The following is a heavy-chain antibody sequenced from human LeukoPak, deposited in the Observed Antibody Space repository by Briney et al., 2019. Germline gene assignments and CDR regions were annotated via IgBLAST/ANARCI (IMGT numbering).Heavy chain of an antibody. D-gene: IGHD3-10*01. CDR3: ARTFYGSGETSVPYRGAFDI. J-gene: IGHJ3*02. CDR2: INAGKGNT. V-gene: IGHV1-3*01. Sequence: ASVKVSCKASGYTFTSYAMHWVRQAPGQRLEWMGWINAGKGNTKYSQKFQGRVTITRDTSASTAYMELSSLRSEDTAVYYCARTFYGSGETSVPYRGAFDIWGQGTMVTVSS. CDR1: GYTFTSYA.